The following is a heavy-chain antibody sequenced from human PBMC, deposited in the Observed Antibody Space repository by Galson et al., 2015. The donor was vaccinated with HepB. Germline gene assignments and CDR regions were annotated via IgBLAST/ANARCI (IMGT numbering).Heavy chain of an antibody. Sequence: SLRLSCATSGFTFSTFGMHWVRQAPGKGLEWVAFIRYDGSNDYYAHSVWGRFTISRDNSKNTTYLQMNSLRAEDTAMYYCVRADFGVAIPYTTFDFWGQGALATVSS. V-gene: IGHV3-30*02. CDR2: IRYDGSND. CDR3: VRADFGVAIPYTTFDF. D-gene: IGHD3-3*01. J-gene: IGHJ4*02. CDR1: GFTFSTFG.